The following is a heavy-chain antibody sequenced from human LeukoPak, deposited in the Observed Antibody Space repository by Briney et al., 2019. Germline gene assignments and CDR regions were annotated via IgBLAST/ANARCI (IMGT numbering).Heavy chain of an antibody. J-gene: IGHJ5*02. Sequence: KSSETLSLTCTVSGGSISSYYWSWIRQPPGKGLEWIGYIYYSGSTNYNPSLKSRVTISVDTSKNQFSLKLSSVTAADTAVYYCARVRGGDYYGSGSYPNWFDPWGQGTLVTVSS. V-gene: IGHV4-59*01. CDR1: GGSISSYY. CDR3: ARVRGGDYYGSGSYPNWFDP. CDR2: IYYSGST. D-gene: IGHD3-10*01.